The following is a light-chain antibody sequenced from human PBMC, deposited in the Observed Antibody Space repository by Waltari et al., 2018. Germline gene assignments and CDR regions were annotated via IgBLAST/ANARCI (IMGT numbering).Light chain of an antibody. CDR1: QSVSRA. CDR2: AAS. Sequence: EIVLTHSPGTLSLSPGDRATLSCRASQSVSRALAWYQQKPGQAPRLLIYAASSRATGIPDRFSGSGSGTDFSLTISRLEPEDFAVYYCQHYVRLPVTFGQGTKVEIK. J-gene: IGKJ1*01. CDR3: QHYVRLPVT. V-gene: IGKV3-20*01.